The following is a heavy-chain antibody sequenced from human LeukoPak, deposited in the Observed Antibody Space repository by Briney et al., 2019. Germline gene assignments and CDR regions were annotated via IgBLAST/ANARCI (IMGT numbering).Heavy chain of an antibody. CDR2: IYWNDDK. V-gene: IGHV2-5*01. J-gene: IGHJ4*02. CDR3: AHRSVDTAMACFDY. Sequence: SGPTLVKPTQTLTLTCTFSGFSLSTSGVGVGWIRQPPGKALEWLALIYWNDDKRYSPSLKSRLTITKDTSKNQVVPTITNMDPVDTATYYCAHRSVDTAMACFDYWGQGTLVTVSS. CDR1: GFSLSTSGVG. D-gene: IGHD5-18*01.